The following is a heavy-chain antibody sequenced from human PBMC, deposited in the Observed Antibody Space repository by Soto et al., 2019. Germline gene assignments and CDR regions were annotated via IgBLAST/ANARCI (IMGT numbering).Heavy chain of an antibody. CDR3: AKDKLSVTIPYFDY. V-gene: IGHV3-23*01. J-gene: IGHJ4*02. CDR1: GFTVSSNY. D-gene: IGHD4-17*01. Sequence: GGSLRLSCAASGFTVSSNYMSWVRQAPGKGLEWVSAISGSGGSTYNADSVKGRFTISRDNSKNTLYLQMNSLRAEDTAVYYCAKDKLSVTIPYFDYWGQGTLVTVSS. CDR2: ISGSGGST.